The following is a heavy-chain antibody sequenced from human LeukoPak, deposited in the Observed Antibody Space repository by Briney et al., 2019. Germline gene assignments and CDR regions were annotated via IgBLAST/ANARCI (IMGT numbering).Heavy chain of an antibody. D-gene: IGHD2-15*01. Sequence: ASVKVSCKASGYTFTSYGISWVRQAPGQGLEWMGWISAYNGNTNYAQKLQGRVTMTTDTSTSTAYMELRSLRSDDTAVYYCARDLSVVAATSYYYGMNVWGQGTTATVSS. CDR1: GYTFTSYG. V-gene: IGHV1-18*01. CDR2: ISAYNGNT. J-gene: IGHJ6*02. CDR3: ARDLSVVAATSYYYGMNV.